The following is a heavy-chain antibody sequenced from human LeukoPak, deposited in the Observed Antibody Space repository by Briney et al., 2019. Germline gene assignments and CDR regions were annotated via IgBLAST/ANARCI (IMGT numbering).Heavy chain of an antibody. Sequence: SETLSLTCAVSDYSISSGYYWGWIRQPPGKGLEWIGSIYHSGSTYYNPSLKSRVTISVDTSKNQFSLKLSSVTAADTAVYYCARGQPEWLFSDAFDIWGQGTMVTVSS. V-gene: IGHV4-38-2*01. D-gene: IGHD3-3*01. CDR2: IYHSGST. J-gene: IGHJ3*02. CDR3: ARGQPEWLFSDAFDI. CDR1: DYSISSGYY.